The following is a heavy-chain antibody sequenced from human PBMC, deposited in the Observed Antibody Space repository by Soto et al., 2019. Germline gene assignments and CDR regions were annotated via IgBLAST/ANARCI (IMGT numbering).Heavy chain of an antibody. J-gene: IGHJ4*02. V-gene: IGHV3-7*03. D-gene: IGHD4-17*01. CDR1: GFSFRNYW. Sequence: GGSLRLSCAASGFSFRNYWMSWVRRAPGKGLEWVLSIKHDGSETYSVDSVKGRFTSSRDNAENSVYLQMHSLRAEDTAVYFCAKGYGYYFDSWGQGTLVTVSS. CDR3: AKGYGYYFDS. CDR2: IKHDGSET.